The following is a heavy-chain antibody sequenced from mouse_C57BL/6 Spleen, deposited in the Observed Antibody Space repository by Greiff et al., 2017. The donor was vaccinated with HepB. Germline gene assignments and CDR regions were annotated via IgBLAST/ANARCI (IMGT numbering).Heavy chain of an antibody. D-gene: IGHD4-1*01. CDR1: GYSITSGYY. Sequence: VQLKESGPGLVKPSQSLSLTCSVTGYSITSGYYWNWIRQFPGNKLEWMGYISYDGSNNYNPSLKNRISITRDTSKNQFFLKLNSVTTEDTATYYCARDLGNWGQGTTLTVSS. V-gene: IGHV3-6*01. CDR3: ARDLGN. CDR2: ISYDGSN. J-gene: IGHJ2*01.